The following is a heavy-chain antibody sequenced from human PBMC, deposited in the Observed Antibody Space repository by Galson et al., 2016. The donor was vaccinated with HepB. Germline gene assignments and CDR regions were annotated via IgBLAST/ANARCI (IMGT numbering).Heavy chain of an antibody. V-gene: IGHV4-39*01. J-gene: IGHJ4*02. CDR1: GDSISSRSHY. Sequence: ETLSLTCTVSGDSISSRSHYWGWIRQPPGKGLEWIGHGYYNGTTYYKPSLKSRLTISVDTSKNQFSLKFRSVTAADTALYYCARWAIFGVIINYWGQGTLVAVSS. CDR2: GYYNGTT. CDR3: ARWAIFGVIINY. D-gene: IGHD3-3*01.